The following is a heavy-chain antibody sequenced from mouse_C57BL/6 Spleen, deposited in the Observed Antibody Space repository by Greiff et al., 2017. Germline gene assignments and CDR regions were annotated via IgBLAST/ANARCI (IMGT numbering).Heavy chain of an antibody. CDR1: GFTFTPYA. CDR3: VKVYYDYDDWYFDV. J-gene: IGHJ1*03. D-gene: IGHD2-4*01. Sequence: EVKLVESGGGLVQPNGSLKLSCAASGFTFTPYAMHWVRQAPGKGLDWVARIRSKSSNYATYYADSVKDRFTISRDDSQSMLYRQMNNLKTEDTAMYYCVKVYYDYDDWYFDVWGTGTTVTVSA. V-gene: IGHV10-3*01. CDR2: IRSKSSNYAT.